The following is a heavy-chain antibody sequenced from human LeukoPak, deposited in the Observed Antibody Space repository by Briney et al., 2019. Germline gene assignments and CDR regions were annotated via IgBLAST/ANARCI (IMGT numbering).Heavy chain of an antibody. CDR2: ISGSTRNI. CDR1: GFTFSTYA. CDR3: ARDHAPGI. Sequence: GGSLRHSYAASGFTFSTYAMSWVRQAPGKGLEWVSAISGSTRNIYYADSVKGRFTISRDNSKNTLYLQMNSLRVEDTAVYYCARDHAPGIWGQGTMVSVSS. D-gene: IGHD7-27*01. V-gene: IGHV3-23*01. J-gene: IGHJ3*02.